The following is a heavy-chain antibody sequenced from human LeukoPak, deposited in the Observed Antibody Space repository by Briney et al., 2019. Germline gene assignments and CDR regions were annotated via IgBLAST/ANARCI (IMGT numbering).Heavy chain of an antibody. V-gene: IGHV1-2*02. J-gene: IGHJ5*02. CDR1: GHTFTSYY. CDR2: INPNSGGT. D-gene: IGHD1-26*01. CDR3: ARDNSVGDVAWWFDP. Sequence: ASVKVSCKASGHTFTSYYMHWVRQAPGQGLEWMGWINPNSGGTNYAQKFQGRVTMTRDMSTTTDYMELSSLRSEDTAVYYCARDNSVGDVAWWFDPWGQGTLVTVSS.